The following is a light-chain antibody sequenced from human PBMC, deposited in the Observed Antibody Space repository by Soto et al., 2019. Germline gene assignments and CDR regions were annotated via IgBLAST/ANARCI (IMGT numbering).Light chain of an antibody. V-gene: IGLV7-43*01. Sequence: QAVVTQEPSLTVSPGGTVTLTCASSTGAVTSGYYPSWFQQKPGQAPRALIFNTNNKHSWTPARFSGSLLGGKAALTLSGVQPKDEAEYFCLLYYGGAQLRVFGGGTKLTVL. CDR2: NTN. J-gene: IGLJ3*02. CDR3: LLYYGGAQLRV. CDR1: TGAVTSGYY.